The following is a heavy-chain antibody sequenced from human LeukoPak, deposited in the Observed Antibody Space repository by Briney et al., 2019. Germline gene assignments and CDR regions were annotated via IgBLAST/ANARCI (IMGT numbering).Heavy chain of an antibody. J-gene: IGHJ4*02. CDR3: ARQLGGVTTVTTILDY. CDR2: IYHSGST. CDR1: GYSISSGYY. V-gene: IGHV4-38-2*01. D-gene: IGHD4-11*01. Sequence: SETLCLTCAVSGYSISSGYYWGWIRPPPGKGLEWIGSIYHSGSTYYNPSLKSRVTISVDASKNQFSLKLSSVTAADTAVYYCARQLGGVTTVTTILDYWGQGTLVTVSS.